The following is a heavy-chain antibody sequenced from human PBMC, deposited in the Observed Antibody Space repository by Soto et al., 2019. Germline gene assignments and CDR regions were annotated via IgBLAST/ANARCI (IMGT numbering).Heavy chain of an antibody. CDR3: ARDSGLGDYIWGSYFRAFDI. CDR2: ISSSSSYI. D-gene: IGHD3-16*01. Sequence: EVQLVESGGGLVKPGGSLRLSCAASGFTFSSYSMNWVRQAPGKGLEWVSSISSSSSYIYYADSVKGRFTISRDNAKNSLYLQMHSLRAEDTAVYYCARDSGLGDYIWGSYFRAFDIWGQGTMVTVSS. V-gene: IGHV3-21*01. J-gene: IGHJ3*02. CDR1: GFTFSSYS.